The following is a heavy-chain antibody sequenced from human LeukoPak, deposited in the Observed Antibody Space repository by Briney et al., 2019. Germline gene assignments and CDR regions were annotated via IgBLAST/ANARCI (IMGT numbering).Heavy chain of an antibody. CDR3: AKLDCGGGSCYFYYYYGMDV. J-gene: IGHJ6*02. V-gene: IGHV3-30*02. Sequence: GGSLRLSCAASGFTFSSYGMHWVRQAPGRGLEWVAFTRYDGGNKYYADSVKGRFTISRDNSKNTLYLQMNSLRAEDTAVYYCAKLDCGGGSCYFYYYYGMDVWGQGTTVTVSS. CDR2: TRYDGGNK. D-gene: IGHD2-15*01. CDR1: GFTFSSYG.